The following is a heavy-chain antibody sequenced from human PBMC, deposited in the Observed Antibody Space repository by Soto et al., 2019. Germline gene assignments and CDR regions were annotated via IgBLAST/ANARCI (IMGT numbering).Heavy chain of an antibody. Sequence: ASVKVSCKASGGTFSSYASSGVRQAPGQGLEWMGGIIPIFGTANYAQKFQGRVTITADKSTSKAYMELRILRSEDTAVYYCARGGYSYGYSRFDPLGQGTLVTFSS. CDR2: IIPIFGTA. V-gene: IGHV1-69*06. J-gene: IGHJ5*02. CDR1: GGTFSSYA. D-gene: IGHD5-18*01. CDR3: ARGGYSYGYSRFDP.